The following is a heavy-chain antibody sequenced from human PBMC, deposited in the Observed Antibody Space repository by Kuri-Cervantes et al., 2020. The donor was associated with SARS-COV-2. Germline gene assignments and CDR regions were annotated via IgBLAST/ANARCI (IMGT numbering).Heavy chain of an antibody. CDR1: GFTFSSYS. Sequence: GGSLRLSCAASGFTFSSYSMLWVRQAPGKGLEWVSSINTDGSHKNYADSVKGRFTISRDSAKSSLYLQMNSLRVEDTAVYYCARDRGIVVVPAAIWFDPWGQGTLVTVSS. D-gene: IGHD2-2*01. V-gene: IGHV3-21*01. J-gene: IGHJ5*02. CDR2: INTDGSHK. CDR3: ARDRGIVVVPAAIWFDP.